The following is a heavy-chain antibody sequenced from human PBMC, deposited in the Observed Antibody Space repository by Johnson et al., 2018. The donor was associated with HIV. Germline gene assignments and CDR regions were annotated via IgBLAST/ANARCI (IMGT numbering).Heavy chain of an antibody. J-gene: IGHJ3*01. V-gene: IGHV3-30-3*01. D-gene: IGHD5-18*01. CDR2: ISYDGSTK. CDR1: GFTFSTYA. CDR3: ARDQRGGYSYGDAFDF. Sequence: QVQLVESGGGVVQPGRSLRLSCAASGFTFSTYAIHWVRQAPGKGLEWVAIISYDGSTKYYADSVKGRFTISRDNSKNSLYLQMNNLRAEDTAVYYCARDQRGGYSYGDAFDFWGQGTVVSVST.